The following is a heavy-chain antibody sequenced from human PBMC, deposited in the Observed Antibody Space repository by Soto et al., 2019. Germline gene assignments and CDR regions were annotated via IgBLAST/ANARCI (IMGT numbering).Heavy chain of an antibody. CDR3: GGDSHCDRGNCPMGGFDV. V-gene: IGHV5-51*01. D-gene: IGHD2-21*01. CDR1: GYGFSIHL. CDR2: IYPGNSNT. J-gene: IGHJ3*01. Sequence: GESLKISCKGSGYGFSIHLVSWLRQMPVKGLEWVGIIYPGNSNTMYSPSFQGKVTISADTALSTTYLQWDTLKPSDTAIYFCGGDSHCDRGNCPMGGFDVWGQGTMVTFSS.